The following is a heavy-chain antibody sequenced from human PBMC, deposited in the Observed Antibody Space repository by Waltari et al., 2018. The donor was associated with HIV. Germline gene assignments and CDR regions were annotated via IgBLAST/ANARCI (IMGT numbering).Heavy chain of an antibody. CDR1: GFSLITSGVS. V-gene: IGHV2-5*02. Sequence: QITLKESGPTLVKPTQTLTLTCSFSGFSLITSGVSVGWIRQPPGKALEWLALIYWDNDKSYSPSLKSRLTITKDTSKNQVVLTMTNMYPVDTATYYCAHRLSNYGYFDYWGQGTLVTVSS. J-gene: IGHJ4*02. CDR2: IYWDNDK. D-gene: IGHD4-4*01. CDR3: AHRLSNYGYFDY.